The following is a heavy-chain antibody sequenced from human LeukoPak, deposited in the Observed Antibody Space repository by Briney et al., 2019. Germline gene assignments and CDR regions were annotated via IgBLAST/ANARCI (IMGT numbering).Heavy chain of an antibody. CDR1: GYTFTSYY. CDR3: ARVKASYGSNRMYYFDY. Sequence: ASVKVSCKASGYTFTSYYMHWVRQAPGQGLEWMGIINPSGGSTSYAQKFQGRVTMTRDTSTSTVYMELSSLRSEDTAVYYCARVKASYGSNRMYYFDYWGQGTLVTVSS. V-gene: IGHV1-46*01. J-gene: IGHJ4*02. D-gene: IGHD5-18*01. CDR2: INPSGGST.